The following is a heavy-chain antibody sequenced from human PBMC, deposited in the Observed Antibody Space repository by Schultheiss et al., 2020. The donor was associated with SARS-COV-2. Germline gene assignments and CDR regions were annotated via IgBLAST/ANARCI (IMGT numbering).Heavy chain of an antibody. CDR2: IYYSGST. CDR3: ARDFPEARGAFDS. D-gene: IGHD6-6*01. J-gene: IGHJ4*02. V-gene: IGHV4-59*01. CDR1: GGSISSYY. Sequence: SETLSLTCTVSGGSISSYYWSWIRQPAGKGLEWIGYIYYSGSTNYNPSLKSRVTISVDKSKNQFSLKLSSVTAADTAVYYCARDFPEARGAFDSWGQGTLVTVSS.